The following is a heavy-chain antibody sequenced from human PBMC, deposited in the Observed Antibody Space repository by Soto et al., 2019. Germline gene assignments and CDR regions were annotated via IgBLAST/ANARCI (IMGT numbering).Heavy chain of an antibody. CDR3: ARAHYGDYGYGMDV. J-gene: IGHJ6*02. Sequence: QLQLQESGSGLVKPSQTLSLTCAVSGGSISSGGYSWIWIRQPPGKGLEWIGYIYHIGYTYYNPTLXXXVXXSVDRSKNQFSLKLSSVTAADTAVYYCARAHYGDYGYGMDVWGQGTTVTVSS. V-gene: IGHV4-30-2*01. D-gene: IGHD4-17*01. CDR2: IYHIGYT. CDR1: GGSISSGGYS.